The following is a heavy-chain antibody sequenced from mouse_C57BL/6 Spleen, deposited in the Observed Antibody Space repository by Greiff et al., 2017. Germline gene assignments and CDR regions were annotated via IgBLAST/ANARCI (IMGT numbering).Heavy chain of an antibody. V-gene: IGHV1-42*01. CDR3: ARRTTVDYAMDD. J-gene: IGHJ4*01. CDR1: GYSFTGYY. CDR2: INPSTGGT. D-gene: IGHD1-1*01. Sequence: EVQLQQSGPELVKPGASVKISCKASGYSFTGYYMNWVKQSPEKSLEWIGEINPSTGGTTYNQKFKAKATLTVDKSSSTAYMQLKSLTSEDSAVYYCARRTTVDYAMDDWGQGTSVTVSS.